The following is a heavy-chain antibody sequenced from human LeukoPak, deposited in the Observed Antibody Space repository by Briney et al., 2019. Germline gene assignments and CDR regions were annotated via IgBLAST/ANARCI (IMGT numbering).Heavy chain of an antibody. Sequence: PSETLSLTCAVYGGSFSGYYWSWIRQPPGKGLEWIGEINHSGSTNYNPSLKSRVTISVDTSKHQFSLKLSSVTAADTAVYYCARGDSSSGFPLGHLDYWGQGTLVTISS. CDR3: ARGDSSSGFPLGHLDY. CDR1: GGSFSGYY. CDR2: INHSGST. J-gene: IGHJ4*02. D-gene: IGHD6-13*01. V-gene: IGHV4-34*01.